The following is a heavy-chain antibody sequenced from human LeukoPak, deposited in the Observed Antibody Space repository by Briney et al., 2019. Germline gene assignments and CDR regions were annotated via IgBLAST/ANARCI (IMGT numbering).Heavy chain of an antibody. CDR2: INAGNGNT. D-gene: IGHD6-19*01. J-gene: IGHJ5*02. CDR3: ARVGIAVAGPSNWFDP. CDR1: GYTFSSYA. Sequence: GASVKVSCKASGYTFSSYAIHWVRQAPGQRLEWMGWINAGNGNTKYSQKFQGRVTITRDTSASTAYMELSSLRSEDTAVYYCARVGIAVAGPSNWFDPWGQGTLVTVSS. V-gene: IGHV1-3*01.